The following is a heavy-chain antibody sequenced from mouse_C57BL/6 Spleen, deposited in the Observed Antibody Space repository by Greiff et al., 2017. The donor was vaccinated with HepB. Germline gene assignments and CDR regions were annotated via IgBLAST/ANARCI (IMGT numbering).Heavy chain of an antibody. CDR1: GYAFSSYW. CDR3: ARSGLGYGYFDY. J-gene: IGHJ2*01. Sequence: QVQLQQSGAELVKPGASVKISCKASGYAFSSYWMNWVKQRPGKGLEWIGQIYPGDGDTNYNGKFKGKATLTADKSSSTAYMQRSSLTSEDSAVYFCARSGLGYGYFDYWGQGTTLTVSS. V-gene: IGHV1-80*01. D-gene: IGHD3-2*02. CDR2: IYPGDGDT.